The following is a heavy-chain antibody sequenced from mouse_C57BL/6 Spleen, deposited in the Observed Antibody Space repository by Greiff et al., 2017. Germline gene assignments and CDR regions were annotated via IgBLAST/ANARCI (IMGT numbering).Heavy chain of an antibody. CDR3: ARYGNYAMDY. CDR2: ISSGGSYT. Sequence: EVKLVESGGDLVKPGGSLKLSCAASGFTFSSYGMSWVRQTPDKRLEWVATISSGGSYTYYPDSVKGRFTISRDNAKNTLYLQMSSLKSEDTAMYYCARYGNYAMDYWGQGTSVTVSS. CDR1: GFTFSSYG. D-gene: IGHD2-1*01. V-gene: IGHV5-6*01. J-gene: IGHJ4*01.